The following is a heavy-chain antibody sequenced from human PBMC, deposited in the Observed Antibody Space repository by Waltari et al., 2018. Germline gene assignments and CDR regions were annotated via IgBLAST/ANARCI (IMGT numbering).Heavy chain of an antibody. CDR2: IYYSGST. Sequence: QLQLQESGPGLVKPSETLSLTCTVSGGSISSSSYYWGWIRQPPGKGLEWIGSIYYSGSTYYNPSLKSRVTISVDTSKNQFSLKLSSVTAADTAVYYCARDRGLALLQQWLAALFDYWGQGTLVTVSS. V-gene: IGHV4-39*07. CDR1: GGSISSSSYY. CDR3: ARDRGLALLQQWLAALFDY. D-gene: IGHD6-19*01. J-gene: IGHJ4*02.